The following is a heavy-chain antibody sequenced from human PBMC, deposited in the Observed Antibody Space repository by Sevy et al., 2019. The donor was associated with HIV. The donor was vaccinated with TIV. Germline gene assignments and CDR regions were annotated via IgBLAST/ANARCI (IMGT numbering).Heavy chain of an antibody. V-gene: IGHV3-23*01. D-gene: IGHD3-22*01. J-gene: IGHJ3*02. Sequence: GGSLRLSCKPSGFTFISYAMNWVRQVPGKGLDWVSTIYDTNYGSGGGTYYADTVKGRFTISRDTSKTRVYLQMNSQRTEDTAVYYCAGGGYDSSVSFVAFDIWGQGTMVTLSS. CDR2: IYDTNYGSGGGT. CDR1: GFTFISYA. CDR3: AGGGYDSSVSFVAFDI.